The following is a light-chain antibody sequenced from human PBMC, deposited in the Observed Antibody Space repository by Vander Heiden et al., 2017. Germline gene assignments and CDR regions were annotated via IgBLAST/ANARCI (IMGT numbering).Light chain of an antibody. CDR2: YTS. CDR1: ESIGTS. Sequence: EIVLTQSPDFQSVTPKERVTITCRVSESIGTSCHWYQQKPDQSPKLLIKYTSQSFSGVPSRFTGSGSGTDFTLTINSLEAEDAAAYYCLQTSSLPYTFGQGTKLEIK. J-gene: IGKJ2*01. CDR3: LQTSSLPYT. V-gene: IGKV6-21*01.